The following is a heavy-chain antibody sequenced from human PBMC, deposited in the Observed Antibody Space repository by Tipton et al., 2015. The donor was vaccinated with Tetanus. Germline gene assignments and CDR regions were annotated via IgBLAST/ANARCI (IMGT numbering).Heavy chain of an antibody. J-gene: IGHJ3*02. CDR3: ARAPRSPYDSHDAFDI. Sequence: AASGFTFSSYEMNWVRQAPGKGLEWVSYISSSGSTIYYADSVKGRFTISRDNAKNSLYLQMNSLRAEDTAVYYCARAPRSPYDSHDAFDIWGQGTMVTVSS. CDR1: GFTFSSYE. CDR2: ISSSGSTI. V-gene: IGHV3-48*03. D-gene: IGHD3-22*01.